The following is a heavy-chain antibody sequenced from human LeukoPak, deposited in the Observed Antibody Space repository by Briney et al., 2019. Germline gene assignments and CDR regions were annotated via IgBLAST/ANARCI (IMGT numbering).Heavy chain of an antibody. J-gene: IGHJ4*02. D-gene: IGHD6-19*01. CDR2: INQDGSEK. Sequence: PGGSLRLSCAASGFTFSNYWMSWVRQAPGKGLGWVANINQDGSEKYYVDSVKGRFTISRDNAKNSLYLQMNSLRAEDTATYYCAARPTNGAVAPSDFWGQGTLVTVSS. CDR3: AARPTNGAVAPSDF. CDR1: GFTFSNYW. V-gene: IGHV3-7*03.